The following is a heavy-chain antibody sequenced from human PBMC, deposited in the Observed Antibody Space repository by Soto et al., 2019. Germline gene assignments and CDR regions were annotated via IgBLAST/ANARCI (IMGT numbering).Heavy chain of an antibody. V-gene: IGHV5-51*01. CDR2: ICPGDSDT. D-gene: IGHD6-13*01. CDR1: GYSFTRYF. Sequence: GESLKLSCTGSGYSFTRYFIGWVRQMPGKGLEWMGIICPGDSDTRYSPSFQGQVTISADKSISTAYLQWSSLKASDTAMYYCARTSAAGKYYYGMDVWGQGTTVTVS. J-gene: IGHJ6*02. CDR3: ARTSAAGKYYYGMDV.